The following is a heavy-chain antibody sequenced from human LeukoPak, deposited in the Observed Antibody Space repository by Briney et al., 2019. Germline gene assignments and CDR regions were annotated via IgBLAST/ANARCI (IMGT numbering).Heavy chain of an antibody. CDR1: GYTFTGYY. J-gene: IGHJ6*02. CDR2: INHNSGGT. V-gene: IGHV1-2*02. D-gene: IGHD3-22*01. CDR3: ASLPDSSGYYPSNGYYYYGMDV. Sequence: ASVKVSCKASGYTFTGYYMHWVRQAPGPRPEWMGWINHNSGGTNYEQKFQGRVTMTRDTSISTVYMELSRLRSDDTAVYYCASLPDSSGYYPSNGYYYYGMDVWGQGTTVSVSS.